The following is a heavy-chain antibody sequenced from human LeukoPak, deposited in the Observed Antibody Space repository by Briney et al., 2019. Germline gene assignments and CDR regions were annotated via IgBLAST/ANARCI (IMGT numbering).Heavy chain of an antibody. CDR3: ARVQETWIQLWPTDY. J-gene: IGHJ4*02. CDR1: GFTFSSYS. CDR2: ISSSSSYI. D-gene: IGHD5-18*01. V-gene: IGHV3-21*01. Sequence: GGSLRLSCAASGFTFSSYSMNWVRQAPGKGLEWVSSISSSSSYIYYADSAKGRFTISRDNAKNSLYLQMNSLRAEDTAVYYCARVQETWIQLWPTDYWGQGTLVTVSS.